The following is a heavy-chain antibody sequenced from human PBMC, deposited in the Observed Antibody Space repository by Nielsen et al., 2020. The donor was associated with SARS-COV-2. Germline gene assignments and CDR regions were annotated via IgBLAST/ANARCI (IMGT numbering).Heavy chain of an antibody. D-gene: IGHD2-8*01. CDR1: GGSISSSNW. CDR2: IYHSGST. CDR3: ARVVAKIVYAIRWFDP. J-gene: IGHJ5*02. V-gene: IGHV4-4*02. Sequence: SETLSLTCAVSGGSISSSNWWSWVRQPPGKGLEWIGEIYHSGSTNYNPSLKSRVTISVDKSKNQFSLKLSSVTAADTAVYFCARVVAKIVYAIRWFDPWGQGILVTVSS.